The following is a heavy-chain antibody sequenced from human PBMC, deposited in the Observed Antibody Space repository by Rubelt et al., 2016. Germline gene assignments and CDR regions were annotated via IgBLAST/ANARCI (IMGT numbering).Heavy chain of an antibody. D-gene: IGHD5-24*01. CDR1: GYTFTSYG. J-gene: IGHJ4*02. Sequence: QVQLVQSGAEVKKPGASVKVSCKASGYTFTSYGISWVRQAPGQGLEWMGWISPYNGNTNYAQKLQGRITLTTDTSTSTAYRELRSLRSDDTDLYYCARLSDGGAYFDFWGQGTLVAVSS. CDR3: ARLSDGGAYFDF. CDR2: ISPYNGNT. V-gene: IGHV1-18*01.